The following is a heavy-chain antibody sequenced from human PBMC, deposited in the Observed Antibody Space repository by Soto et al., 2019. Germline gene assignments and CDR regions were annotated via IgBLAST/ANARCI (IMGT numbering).Heavy chain of an antibody. V-gene: IGHV6-1*01. CDR1: GDSVSSNSAA. Sequence: SQTLSLTCAISGDSVSSNSAAWNWIRQSPSRGLEWLGRTYYRSKWYNDYAVSVKSRITINPDTSKNQFSLQLNSVTPEDTAVHYCPRASRAAMVTSGWFGPCGQGPLVTVSS. CDR2: TYYRSKWYN. CDR3: PRASRAAMVTSGWFGP. J-gene: IGHJ5*02. D-gene: IGHD5-18*01.